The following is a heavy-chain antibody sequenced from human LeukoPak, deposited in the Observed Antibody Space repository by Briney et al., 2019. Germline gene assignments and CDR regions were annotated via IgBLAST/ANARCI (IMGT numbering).Heavy chain of an antibody. D-gene: IGHD6-19*01. CDR2: ISGSGGTT. CDR1: GFTFSSYS. CDR3: AKGVPGSGWYSGFDAFDI. V-gene: IGHV3-23*01. Sequence: PGGSLRLSCAASGFTFSSYSMNWVRQAPGKGLEWVSGISGSGGTTYYAHSVKGRFTISRDNSKNTLYLQMNSLRAEDTAVYYCAKGVPGSGWYSGFDAFDIWGQGTMVTVSS. J-gene: IGHJ3*02.